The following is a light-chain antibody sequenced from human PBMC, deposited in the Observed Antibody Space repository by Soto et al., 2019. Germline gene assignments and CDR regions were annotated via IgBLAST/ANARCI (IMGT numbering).Light chain of an antibody. CDR2: GAS. CDR1: QSVNSK. V-gene: IGKV3-15*01. J-gene: IGKJ2*01. Sequence: EIVMTQSPATLSVSPGVRATLSCRTSQSVNSKLAWYQQKPGHSPRLLIYGASTRVTGIPARFSGSGSGTEFTLTISSLQSEDFAIYYCQQHNSWPPVFGQGTKLEIK. CDR3: QQHNSWPPV.